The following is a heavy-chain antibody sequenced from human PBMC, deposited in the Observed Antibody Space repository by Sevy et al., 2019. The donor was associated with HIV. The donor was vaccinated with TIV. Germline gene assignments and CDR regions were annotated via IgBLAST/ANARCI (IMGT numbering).Heavy chain of an antibody. D-gene: IGHD6-13*01. CDR3: TRWKAAQSIFDY. J-gene: IGHJ4*02. V-gene: IGHV3-49*04. CDR1: GFTFDDYC. Sequence: GGSLRLSCRASGFTFDDYCMSWVRQAPGKGLEWVAFLKSDVYGGTVDHAASVRGRFVISRDDSKTIAYLQMNDLKTEDTGVYYCTRWKAAQSIFDYWGQGALVTVSS. CDR2: LKSDVYGGTV.